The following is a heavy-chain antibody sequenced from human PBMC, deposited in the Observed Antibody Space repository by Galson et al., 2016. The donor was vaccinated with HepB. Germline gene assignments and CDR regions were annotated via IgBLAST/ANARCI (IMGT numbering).Heavy chain of an antibody. CDR3: AYRGSAGYFSGFDP. J-gene: IGHJ5*02. CDR1: GFSLTTTGAG. CDR2: IFWDDEK. V-gene: IGHV2-5*02. Sequence: PALVKPTQTLTLTCTFSGFSLTTTGAGVGWIRQPPGKALEWLAVIFWDDEKRFSPSLENRHTITTDPSRDQVILTMTNMDPVDTATYYCAYRGSAGYFSGFDPWGQGTQVTVSS. D-gene: IGHD3-9*01.